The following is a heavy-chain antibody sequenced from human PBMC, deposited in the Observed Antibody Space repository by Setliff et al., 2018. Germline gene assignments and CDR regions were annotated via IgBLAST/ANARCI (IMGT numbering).Heavy chain of an antibody. CDR3: VRDLHWGFDY. CDR1: GFTFSSYS. CDR2: ISSSSSYI. Sequence: KTGGSLRLSCAASGFTFSSYSMNWVRRAPGKGLEWVSSISSSSSYIYYADSVKGRFTISRDNAKNSLFLQMNSLRAEDTAVYYCVRDLHWGFDYWGLGTLVTVSS. J-gene: IGHJ4*02. D-gene: IGHD7-27*01. V-gene: IGHV3-21*01.